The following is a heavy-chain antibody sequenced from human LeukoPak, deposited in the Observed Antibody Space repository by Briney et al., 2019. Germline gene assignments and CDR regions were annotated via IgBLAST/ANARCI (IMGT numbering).Heavy chain of an antibody. V-gene: IGHV3-74*01. Sequence: QPGGSLRLSCAASGFTFSSYWMHWVRQAPGKGLVWVSRINSDGSSTSYADSVKGRFTISRDNAKNTLYLQMNSLRAEDTAVYYCARLQSESESIRNEYFQHWGQGTLVTVSS. CDR3: ARLQSESESIRNEYFQH. J-gene: IGHJ1*01. D-gene: IGHD2-21*01. CDR1: GFTFSSYW. CDR2: INSDGSST.